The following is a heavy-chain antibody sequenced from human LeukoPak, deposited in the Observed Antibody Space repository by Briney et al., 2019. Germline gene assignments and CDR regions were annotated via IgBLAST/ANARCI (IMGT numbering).Heavy chain of an antibody. D-gene: IGHD4-17*01. CDR2: INHSGST. V-gene: IGHV4-34*01. J-gene: IGHJ4*02. CDR3: ARSPRYGDYDY. CDR1: GGSFSGYY. Sequence: SETLSLTCAVYGGSFSGYYWSWIRQPPGKGLEWIGEINHSGSTNYNPSLKSRVTISVGTSKNQFSLKLSSVTAADTAVYYCARSPRYGDYDYWGQGTLVTVSS.